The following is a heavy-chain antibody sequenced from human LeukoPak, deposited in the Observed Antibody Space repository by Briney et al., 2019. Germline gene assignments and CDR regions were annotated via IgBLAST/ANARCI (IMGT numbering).Heavy chain of an antibody. V-gene: IGHV3-21*01. Sequence: GGSLRLSCAASGFTFSSYSMNWVRQAPGKGLEWVSSISSSSSYIYYADSVKGRFTISRDNAKNSLYLQMNSLRAEDTAVYYCASRLMTTVTTPDYWGQGTLVTASS. D-gene: IGHD4-11*01. CDR3: ASRLMTTVTTPDY. CDR2: ISSSSSYI. CDR1: GFTFSSYS. J-gene: IGHJ4*02.